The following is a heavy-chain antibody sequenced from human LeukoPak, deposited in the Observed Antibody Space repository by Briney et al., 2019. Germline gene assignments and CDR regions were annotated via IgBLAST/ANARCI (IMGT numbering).Heavy chain of an antibody. CDR3: ARGASSYYDSSDYFDY. CDR2: INPNSGGT. Sequence: VASVKVSCKASGYTFTSYGISWVRQAPGQGLEWMGWINPNSGGTNYAQKFQGRVTMTRDTSISTAYMELRSLRSDDTAVYYCARGASSYYDSSDYFDYWGQGTLVTVSS. CDR1: GYTFTSYG. V-gene: IGHV1-2*02. J-gene: IGHJ4*02. D-gene: IGHD3-22*01.